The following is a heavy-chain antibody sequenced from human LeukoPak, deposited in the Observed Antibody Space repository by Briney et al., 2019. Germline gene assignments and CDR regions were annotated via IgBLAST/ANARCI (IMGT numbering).Heavy chain of an antibody. CDR1: GGSISSGGYY. CDR3: ARDRNGDPPYFDY. D-gene: IGHD4-17*01. CDR2: IYYSGST. V-gene: IGHV4-30-4*01. Sequence: SQTLSLTCTVSGGSISSGGYYWSWIRQPPGKGLEWIGYIYYSGSTYYNPSLKSRVTISVDTSKNQFSLKLSSVTAADTAVYYCARDRNGDPPYFDYWGQGTLVTVSS. J-gene: IGHJ4*02.